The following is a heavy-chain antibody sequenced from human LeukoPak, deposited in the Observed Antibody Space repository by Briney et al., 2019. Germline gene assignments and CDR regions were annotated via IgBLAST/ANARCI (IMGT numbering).Heavy chain of an antibody. CDR2: MSRDGSVI. Sequence: GGSPRLSCVASGFTFSDYYMHWVRQAPGKGPVWVAHMSRDGSVIDHADSVRGRFTISRDNAKSTLYLQMNSLRAEDVAVYYCGRGGVVASIDIWGQGTMVIVSS. CDR1: GFTFSDYY. J-gene: IGHJ3*02. D-gene: IGHD2-21*01. CDR3: GRGGVVASIDI. V-gene: IGHV3-74*01.